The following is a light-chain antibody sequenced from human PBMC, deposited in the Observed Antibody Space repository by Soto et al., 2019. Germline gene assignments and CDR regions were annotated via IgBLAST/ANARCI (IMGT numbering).Light chain of an antibody. Sequence: DLQTTQSPSTLSASVGDRVTITCRASQSISIWLAWYQQKPGKAPKILIYKASTLKSGAPSRFSGSGSGTEFTLTISSLQPDDFATYYCQHYNSYSEAVGQGTKVDSK. J-gene: IGKJ1*01. CDR1: QSISIW. CDR3: QHYNSYSEA. V-gene: IGKV1-5*03. CDR2: KAS.